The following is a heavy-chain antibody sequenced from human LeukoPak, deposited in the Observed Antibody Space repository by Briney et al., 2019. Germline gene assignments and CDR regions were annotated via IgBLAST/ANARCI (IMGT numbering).Heavy chain of an antibody. CDR1: GGSISSYY. V-gene: IGHV4-59*01. D-gene: IGHD6-13*01. CDR2: IYYSGST. CDR3: AREDVYSSSWGGWFDP. J-gene: IGHJ5*02. Sequence: KSSETLPLTCTVSGGSISSYYWSWIRQPPGKGLEWIGYIYYSGSTNYNPSLKSRVTISVDTSKNQFSLKLSSVTAADTAVYYCAREDVYSSSWGGWFDPWGQGTLVTVSS.